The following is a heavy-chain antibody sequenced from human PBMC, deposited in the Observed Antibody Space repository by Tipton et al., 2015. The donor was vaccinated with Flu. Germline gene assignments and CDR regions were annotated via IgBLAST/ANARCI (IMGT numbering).Heavy chain of an antibody. CDR1: GGSISSYY. J-gene: IGHJ6*03. Sequence: TLSLTCIVSGGSISSYYWSWIRQPPGKGLEWIGYIYYSGSTNYNPSLKSRVTISVDTSKNQFSLKLSSVTAADTAVYYCASSLTGTTDTNYYYYYMDVWGKGTTVTVSS. CDR2: IYYSGST. CDR3: ASSLTGTTDTNYYYYYMDV. D-gene: IGHD1-7*01. V-gene: IGHV4-59*12.